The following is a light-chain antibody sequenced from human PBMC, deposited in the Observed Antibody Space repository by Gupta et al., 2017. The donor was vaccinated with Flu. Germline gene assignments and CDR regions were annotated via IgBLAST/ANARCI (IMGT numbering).Light chain of an antibody. CDR2: GAS. J-gene: IGKJ2*03. Sequence: EIVMTQSLATLSVSPGERATLSCRASQSVSSNLAWYQQKPGQAPRLLIYGASTRATGIPARFSGSGSGTEFTLTISSLQSEDFAVYYYQQYNNWPPYSFGQGTKLEIK. CDR1: QSVSSN. CDR3: QQYNNWPPYS. V-gene: IGKV3-15*01.